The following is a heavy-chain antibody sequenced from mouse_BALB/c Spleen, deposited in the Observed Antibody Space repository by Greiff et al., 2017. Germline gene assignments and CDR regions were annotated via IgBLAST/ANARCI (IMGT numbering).Heavy chain of an antibody. CDR3: TRGELAWFAY. Sequence: EVQLVESGGGLVQPGGSMKLSCVASGFTFSNYWMNWVRQSPEKGLEWVAEIRLKSNNYATHYAESVKGRFTISRDDSKSSVYLQMNNLRAEDTGIYYCTRGELAWFAYWGQGTLVTVSA. D-gene: IGHD4-1*01. CDR1: GFTFSNYW. J-gene: IGHJ3*01. CDR2: IRLKSNNYAT. V-gene: IGHV6-6*02.